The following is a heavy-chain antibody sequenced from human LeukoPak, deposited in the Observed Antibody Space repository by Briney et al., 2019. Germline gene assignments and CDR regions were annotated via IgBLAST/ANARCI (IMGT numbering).Heavy chain of an antibody. CDR2: ISWNSGSI. Sequence: GGSLRLSCAASGFPFDDYAMPWVRQAPGKGLEWVSGISWNSGSIGYADSVKGRFTISRDNAKNSLYLQMNSLRAEDTALYYCAKRDYWGQGTLVTVSS. CDR3: AKRDY. J-gene: IGHJ4*02. CDR1: GFPFDDYA. V-gene: IGHV3-9*01.